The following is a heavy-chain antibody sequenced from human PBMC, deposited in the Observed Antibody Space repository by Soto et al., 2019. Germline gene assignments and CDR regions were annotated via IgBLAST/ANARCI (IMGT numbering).Heavy chain of an antibody. CDR3: ARHQKMKGFRGVIIGWFDP. V-gene: IGHV4-59*08. CDR1: GGSISSYY. J-gene: IGHJ5*02. Sequence: SETLSLTCTVSGGSISSYYWSWIRQPPGKGLEWIGYIYYSGSTNYNPSLKSRVTISVDTSKNQFSLKLSSVTAADTAVYYCARHQKMKGFRGVIIGWFDPWGQGTLVTVSS. CDR2: IYYSGST. D-gene: IGHD3-10*01.